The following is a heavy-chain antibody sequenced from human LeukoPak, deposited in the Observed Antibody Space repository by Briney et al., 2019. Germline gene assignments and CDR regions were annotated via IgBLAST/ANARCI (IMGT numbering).Heavy chain of an antibody. V-gene: IGHV4-39*01. CDR2: IYHSGST. J-gene: IGHJ4*02. CDR1: DGSLSSTIYY. Sequence: KASETLSLTCTVSDGSLSSTIYYWGWIRQPPGKGLEWIGSIYHSGSTYYNPSLKSRVTISVDSSKNDFSLKLSSVTAADTAVYYCAKHQATAARRGTFDYWGQGTLVTVSS. D-gene: IGHD6-6*01. CDR3: AKHQATAARRGTFDY.